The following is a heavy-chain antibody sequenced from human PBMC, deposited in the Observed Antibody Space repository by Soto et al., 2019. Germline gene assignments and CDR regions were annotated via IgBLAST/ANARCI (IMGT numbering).Heavy chain of an antibody. V-gene: IGHV2-5*01. CDR2: IYWSDDE. D-gene: IGHD2-2*02. CDR3: LYVRYGVDAFEV. Sequence: QITLKESGPTLVKPTQTLTLTCTFSGFSLTTHGVGVGWIRQPPGKALEWLALIYWSDDERYSPSLKSRVTITKDTSKDQVVLTMTNMGPVDTATYYCLYVRYGVDAFEVWGHGTMVTVSS. CDR1: GFSLTTHGVG. J-gene: IGHJ3*01.